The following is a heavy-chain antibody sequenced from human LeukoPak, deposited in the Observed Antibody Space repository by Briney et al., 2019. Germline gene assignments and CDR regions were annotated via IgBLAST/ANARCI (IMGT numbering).Heavy chain of an antibody. Sequence: WETLSLTCTVSGGSITSYYWSWIRQPPGKGLEWIGSIYHSGSTYYNPSLKSRVTISVDTSKNQFSLKLSSVTAADTAVYYCATGSSSWLLRYYFDYWGQGTLVTVSS. J-gene: IGHJ4*02. V-gene: IGHV4-59*04. CDR2: IYHSGST. CDR1: GGSITSYY. CDR3: ATGSSSWLLRYYFDY. D-gene: IGHD6-13*01.